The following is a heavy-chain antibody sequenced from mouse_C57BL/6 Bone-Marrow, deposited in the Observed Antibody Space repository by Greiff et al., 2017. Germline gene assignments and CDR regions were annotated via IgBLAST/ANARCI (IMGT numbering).Heavy chain of an antibody. V-gene: IGHV8-8*01. J-gene: IGHJ3*01. CDR1: GFSLNTFDMS. CDR2: IWWDDDK. Sequence: QVTLKECGPGILQPSQTLSLTCSFSGFSLNTFDMSVGWIRLPSGKGLMWLAHIWWDDDKYYNPALKSRPPISKDTSKNLVFLKIANVDTAATATYYWARGYCGSSSWFAYWGQGTLVTVSA. D-gene: IGHD1-1*01. CDR3: ARGYCGSSSWFAY.